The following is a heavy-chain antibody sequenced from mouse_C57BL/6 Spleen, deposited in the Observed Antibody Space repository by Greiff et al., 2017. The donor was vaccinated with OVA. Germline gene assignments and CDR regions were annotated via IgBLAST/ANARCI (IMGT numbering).Heavy chain of an antibody. Sequence: QVQLQQPGAELVKPGASVKVSCKASGYTFTSYWMHWVKQRSGQGLEWIGRIYPSDSDTNYNQKFKGKATLTVDKSSSTAYMQLNSLTSEDSAVYYCAIKLGLHFDYWGQGTTLTVSS. CDR2: IYPSDSDT. CDR1: GYTFTSYW. CDR3: AIKLGLHFDY. J-gene: IGHJ2*01. V-gene: IGHV1-74*01.